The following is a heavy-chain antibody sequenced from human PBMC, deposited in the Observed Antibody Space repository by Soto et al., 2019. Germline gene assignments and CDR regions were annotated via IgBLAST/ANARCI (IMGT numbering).Heavy chain of an antibody. Sequence: ASVKVSCKASGYTFTSYAMHWVRQTAGQGLEWMGWMSPKTANTGYAQKFQGRVTMTRSTSISTAYMELSSLTSEDTAVYYCTGGPPNWGFDSWGQGTPVTVSS. V-gene: IGHV1-8*02. D-gene: IGHD7-27*01. CDR1: GYTFTSYA. CDR3: TGGPPNWGFDS. J-gene: IGHJ5*01. CDR2: MSPKTANT.